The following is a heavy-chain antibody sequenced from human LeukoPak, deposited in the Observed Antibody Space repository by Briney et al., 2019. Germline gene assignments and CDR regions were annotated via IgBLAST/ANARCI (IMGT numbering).Heavy chain of an antibody. CDR3: ARVQQLGQGFHY. Sequence: SQTPSLTCAISGDSVSNNNVAWNWVRQSPSRGLEWLGRTYYRSKWYNDYAVSVKSRITITPDTSKNRVSLQLSSVSLEDTAIYFCARVQQLGQGFHYWGQGTLVTVSS. V-gene: IGHV6-1*01. D-gene: IGHD6-13*01. CDR1: GDSVSNNNVA. J-gene: IGHJ4*02. CDR2: TYYRSKWYN.